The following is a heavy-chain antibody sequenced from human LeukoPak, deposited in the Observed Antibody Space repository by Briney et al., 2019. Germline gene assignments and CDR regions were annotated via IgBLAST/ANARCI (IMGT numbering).Heavy chain of an antibody. CDR1: GFTFSSYS. D-gene: IGHD3-3*01. J-gene: IGHJ4*02. Sequence: QPGGSLRLSCAASGFTFSSYSMNWVRQAPGKGLEWVSYISSSSSTIYYADSVKGRFTISRDNAKNSLYLQMNSLRAEDTAVYYCARAGFDFWSGTTYYYFDYWGQGTLVTVSS. V-gene: IGHV3-48*04. CDR2: ISSSSSTI. CDR3: ARAGFDFWSGTTYYYFDY.